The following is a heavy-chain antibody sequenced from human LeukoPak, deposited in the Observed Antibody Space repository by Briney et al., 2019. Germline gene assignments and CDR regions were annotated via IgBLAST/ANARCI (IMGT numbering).Heavy chain of an antibody. V-gene: IGHV3-9*01. CDR1: GFTLDDYA. CDR2: ISWNSGSI. J-gene: IGHJ5*02. CDR3: AKDRSSSWDNWFDP. Sequence: TGGSLRLSCAASGFTLDDYAMHWVRQAPGKGLEWVSGISWNSGSIGYADSVKGRFTISRDNAKNSLYLQMNSLRAEDTALYYCAKDRSSSWDNWFDPWGQGTLVTVSS. D-gene: IGHD6-13*01.